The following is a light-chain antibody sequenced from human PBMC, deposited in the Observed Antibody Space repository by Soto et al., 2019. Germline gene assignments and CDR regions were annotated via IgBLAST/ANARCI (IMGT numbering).Light chain of an antibody. CDR3: QQYNNWPYT. V-gene: IGKV3-15*01. Sequence: EIVMTQSPATLSVSPGERATLSCRASQSVSSNLAWYQQKPGQAPRLLIYGASTRATGIPARFSGSGSGTEFTLTISRLQSADFAVYYCQQYNNWPYTCGQGTKLEIK. CDR1: QSVSSN. J-gene: IGKJ2*01. CDR2: GAS.